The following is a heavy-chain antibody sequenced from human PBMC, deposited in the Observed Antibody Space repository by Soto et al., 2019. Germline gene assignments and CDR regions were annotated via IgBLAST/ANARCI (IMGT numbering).Heavy chain of an antibody. CDR3: ARVVLGYCSSTRCHHPFPFDY. CDR2: IYYSGST. Sequence: SETLSLTCTVSGGSISSYYWSWIRQPPGKGLEWIGYIYYSGSTNYNPSLKSRVTISVDTSKNQFSLKLSSVTAADTAVYYCARVVLGYCSSTRCHHPFPFDYWGQGTLVNVSS. D-gene: IGHD2-2*01. CDR1: GGSISSYY. J-gene: IGHJ4*02. V-gene: IGHV4-59*12.